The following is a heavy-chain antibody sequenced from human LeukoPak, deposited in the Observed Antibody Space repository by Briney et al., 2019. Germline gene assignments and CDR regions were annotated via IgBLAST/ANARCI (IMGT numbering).Heavy chain of an antibody. CDR2: IYYSGST. Sequence: SETLSLTCTVSGGSINNYYWNWIRQPPGKGLEWIGYIYYSGSTNYNPSLKSRVTISVDTSKNQFSLKLSSVTAADTAVYYCARGAHEADYWGQGTLVTVSS. CDR1: GGSINNYY. J-gene: IGHJ4*02. V-gene: IGHV4-59*01. CDR3: ARGAHEADY.